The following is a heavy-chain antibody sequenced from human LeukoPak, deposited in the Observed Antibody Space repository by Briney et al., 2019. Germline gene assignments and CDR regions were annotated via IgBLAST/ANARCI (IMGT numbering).Heavy chain of an antibody. CDR2: IWYSGST. Sequence: SETLSLTCTVSGGSISSYYWSWIRQPPGKGLEWIGYIWYSGSTNYHPSLKSRVTISVDTSKNQISLKLSSVTAADTAVYYCARGPGSTRDYWGQGTLVTVSS. CDR3: ARGPGSTRDY. J-gene: IGHJ4*02. CDR1: GGSISSYY. D-gene: IGHD1-14*01. V-gene: IGHV4-59*12.